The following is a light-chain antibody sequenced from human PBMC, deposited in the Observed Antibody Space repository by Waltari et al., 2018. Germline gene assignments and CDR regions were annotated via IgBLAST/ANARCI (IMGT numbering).Light chain of an antibody. CDR1: QSVLYSANNKNC. V-gene: IGKV4-1*01. CDR2: WAS. J-gene: IGKJ1*01. CDR3: QQYYIFPRT. Sequence: DIVMTQSPDSLAVSLGERATINCKSSQSVLYSANNKNCLAWYQQKPGQPPKVLIYWASTRESGVPDRFSGSWSWTYFPLTISSLQPEYVAVYYCQQYYIFPRTFGQGTKVEIK.